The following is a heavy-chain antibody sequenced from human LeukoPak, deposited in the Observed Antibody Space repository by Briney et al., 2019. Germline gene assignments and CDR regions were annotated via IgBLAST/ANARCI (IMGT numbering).Heavy chain of an antibody. CDR3: ARVYDYVWGSYLYTGAFDI. CDR1: GFIFSSYE. J-gene: IGHJ3*02. Sequence: PGGSLRLSCAASGFIFSSYEMNWVRQAPRKGLEWVSYISSSGSTIYYADSAKGRFTISRENAKNSLYLQMNSLRAEDTALYQCARVYDYVWGSYLYTGAFDIWGQGTMVTVSS. CDR2: ISSSGSTI. V-gene: IGHV3-48*03. D-gene: IGHD3-16*02.